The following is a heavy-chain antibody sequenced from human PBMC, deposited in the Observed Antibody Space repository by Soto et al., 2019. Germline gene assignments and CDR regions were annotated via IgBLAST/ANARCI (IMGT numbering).Heavy chain of an antibody. Sequence: RGSPILSFVLSGFTFGSYCMNWVRQAPLQGLEWVANIKQDGSEKYYVDSAKGRFTISRDNAKNSLYLQMNSLSAEDTAIYYCATSRTFDYWGQGTLVTVSS. D-gene: IGHD6-13*01. CDR3: ATSRTFDY. V-gene: IGHV3-7*01. CDR2: IKQDGSEK. J-gene: IGHJ4*02. CDR1: GFTFGSYC.